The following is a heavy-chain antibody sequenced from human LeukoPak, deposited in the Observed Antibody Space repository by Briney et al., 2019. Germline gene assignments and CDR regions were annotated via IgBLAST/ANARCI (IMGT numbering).Heavy chain of an antibody. CDR1: GFTFRGNG. V-gene: IGHV3-33*01. CDR3: ARDQGTSVTAMVGGHFDY. CDR2: IWYDGSNR. Sequence: GGSLRLSCAASGFTFRGNGMHWVRQAPGKGLEWVAIIWYDGSNRYYADSVKGRFTISRDNSKNTLFPQMNSLTAEDTAVYYCARDQGTSVTAMVGGHFDYWGPGTLVTVSS. J-gene: IGHJ4*02. D-gene: IGHD4-17*01.